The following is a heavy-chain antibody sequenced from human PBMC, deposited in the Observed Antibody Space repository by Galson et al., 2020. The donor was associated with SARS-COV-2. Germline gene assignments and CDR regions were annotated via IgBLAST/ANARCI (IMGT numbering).Heavy chain of an antibody. CDR3: ARELGGYMGMDV. CDR2: ISYDGSNK. V-gene: IGHV3-30*04. J-gene: IGHJ6*02. D-gene: IGHD3-16*01. Sequence: GGSLRLSCAASGFTFSSYAMHWVRQAPGTGLEWVAVISYDGSNKYYADSVKGRFTISRDNSKNTLYLQMNSLRAEDTAVYYCARELGGYMGMDVWGQGTTVTVSS. CDR1: GFTFSSYA.